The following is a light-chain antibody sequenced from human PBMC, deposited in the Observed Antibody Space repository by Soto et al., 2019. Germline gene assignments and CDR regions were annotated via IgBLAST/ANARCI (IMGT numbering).Light chain of an antibody. Sequence: EIVLTQSPATLSLSPGERATLSCRASQSISSYLAWYQQKPGQAPRLLIYDGSNRATGIPARFSGSGSETDFTLTISSLEPEDFASYYCQQRSNWPPITFGQGTRLEIK. CDR2: DGS. CDR1: QSISSY. CDR3: QQRSNWPPIT. V-gene: IGKV3-11*01. J-gene: IGKJ5*01.